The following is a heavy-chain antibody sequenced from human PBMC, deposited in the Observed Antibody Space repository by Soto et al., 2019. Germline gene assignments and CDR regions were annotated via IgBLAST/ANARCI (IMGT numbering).Heavy chain of an antibody. CDR2: MNPNSGNT. CDR1: GYTFTSYD. J-gene: IGHJ6*02. CDR3: ARASRSGGGYYYHYGMDV. V-gene: IGHV1-8*01. D-gene: IGHD6-13*01. Sequence: ASVKVSCKASGYTFTSYDINWVRQATGQGLEWMGWMNPNSGNTGYAQKFQGRVTMTRNTSISTAYMELSSLRSEDTAVYYCARASRSGGGYYYHYGMDVWGQGTTVTVSS.